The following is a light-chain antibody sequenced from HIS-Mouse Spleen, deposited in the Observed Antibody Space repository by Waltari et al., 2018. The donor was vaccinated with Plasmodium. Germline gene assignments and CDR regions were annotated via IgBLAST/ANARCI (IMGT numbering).Light chain of an antibody. CDR1: KLGDKY. CDR2: QDS. V-gene: IGLV3-1*01. J-gene: IGLJ1*01. Sequence: SYELTQPPSVSVSPGQTASITCSGDKLGDKYACWYQQKPGQSPVLVIYQDSKRPSGIPERCSCSNSGNTATLPISGTQAIDEADYYCQAWDSSTDYVFGTGTKVTVL. CDR3: QAWDSSTDYV.